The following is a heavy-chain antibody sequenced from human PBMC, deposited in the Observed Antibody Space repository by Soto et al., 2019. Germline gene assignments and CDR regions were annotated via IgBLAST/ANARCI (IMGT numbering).Heavy chain of an antibody. V-gene: IGHV1-18*01. CDR1: GYTFPTST. Sequence: QLPLVQSGAEAKKPGASVKVSCKTSGYTFPTSTISWVRQAPGQGLEWMGWIKAYSGNTNYAEKLQGRVTMTTDTSTNTAYMELRSLTTDDTAIYYCASADYGDDDYWGQGTLVTVSS. J-gene: IGHJ4*02. CDR3: ASADYGDDDY. D-gene: IGHD4-17*01. CDR2: IKAYSGNT.